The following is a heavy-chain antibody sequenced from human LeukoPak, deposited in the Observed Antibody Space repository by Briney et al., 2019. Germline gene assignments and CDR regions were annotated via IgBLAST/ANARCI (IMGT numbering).Heavy chain of an antibody. CDR2: ISSSGSTI. D-gene: IGHD2/OR15-2a*01. V-gene: IGHV3-48*03. J-gene: IGHJ4*02. Sequence: PGGSLRLSCAASGFTSSSSEMNGLRQAPGKGLEWVSYISSSGSTIYYADSVKGRFTISRDNAKNSLYLQMNSLRAEDTAVYYCASESEYRDDRCFDYWGQGTLVTVSS. CDR3: ASESEYRDDRCFDY. CDR1: GFTSSSSE.